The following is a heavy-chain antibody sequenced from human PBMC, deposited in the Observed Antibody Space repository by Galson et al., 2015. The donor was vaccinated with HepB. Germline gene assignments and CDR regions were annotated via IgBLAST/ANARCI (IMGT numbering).Heavy chain of an antibody. CDR3: ARYYATSGTMTRYFDY. D-gene: IGHD3-10*01. CDR2: INSSATSI. CDR1: GFTFGSHG. V-gene: IGHV3-21*01. J-gene: IGHJ4*02. Sequence: SLRLSCAASGFTFGSHGMNWVRQAPGKGLEWVSSINSSATSISYADSVKGRFTISRDIAKNSLFLQMNSLRAEDTAVYYCARYYATSGTMTRYFDYWGPGTLVTVSS.